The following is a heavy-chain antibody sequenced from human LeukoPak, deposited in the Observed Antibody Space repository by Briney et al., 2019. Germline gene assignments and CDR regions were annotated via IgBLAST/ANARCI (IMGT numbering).Heavy chain of an antibody. V-gene: IGHV4-59*08. CDR2: IYYGGST. CDR1: GGSISSYY. Sequence: SETLSLTCTVSGGSISSYYWSWIRQPPGKGLERIGYIYYGGSTNYNPSLKSRVTISVDTSKNQFSLKLSSVTAADTAVYYCARRGYFDYWGQGTLVTVSS. J-gene: IGHJ4*02. CDR3: ARRGYFDY.